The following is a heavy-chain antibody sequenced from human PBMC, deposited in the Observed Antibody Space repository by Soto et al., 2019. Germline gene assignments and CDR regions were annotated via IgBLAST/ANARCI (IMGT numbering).Heavy chain of an antibody. Sequence: QVQLQESGPGLVKPSQTLSLTCTVSGGSISSGDYYWSWIRQPPGKGRGGIGYIYYIGSTYYNPSLKTQVTISVDTSKNQFSLKLSSVTAADTAVYYCARDSIAARPGYYYGMDVWGQGTTVTVSS. J-gene: IGHJ6*02. D-gene: IGHD6-6*01. CDR3: ARDSIAARPGYYYGMDV. CDR2: IYYIGST. CDR1: GGSISSGDYY. V-gene: IGHV4-30-4*01.